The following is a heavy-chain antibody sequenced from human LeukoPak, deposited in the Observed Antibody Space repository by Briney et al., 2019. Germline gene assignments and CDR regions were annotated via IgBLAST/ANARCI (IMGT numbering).Heavy chain of an antibody. CDR1: GYTFTSYD. Sequence: ASVKVSCKASGYTFTSYDINWVRQATGQGLEWMGWMNPNSGNTGYAQKFQGRVTMTRNTSISTAYMELSSLRSEDTAVYYCARETYYDFWSGYQPRIYYMDVWGKGTTVTVSS. J-gene: IGHJ6*03. CDR2: MNPNSGNT. D-gene: IGHD3-3*01. V-gene: IGHV1-8*01. CDR3: ARETYYDFWSGYQPRIYYMDV.